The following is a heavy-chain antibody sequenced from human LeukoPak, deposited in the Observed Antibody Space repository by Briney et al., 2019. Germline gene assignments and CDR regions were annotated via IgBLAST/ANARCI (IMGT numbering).Heavy chain of an antibody. Sequence: PGGSLRLSCAASGFTFSIYGMHWVRQAPGKGLEWVAVIWNDGSNKYYADSVKGRFTISRDNAKNTLYLQMNSLRAEDTAVYYCVRRVGDYWGQGTLVTVSS. CDR2: IWNDGSNK. CDR3: VRRVGDY. D-gene: IGHD3-10*01. J-gene: IGHJ4*02. CDR1: GFTFSIYG. V-gene: IGHV3-33*03.